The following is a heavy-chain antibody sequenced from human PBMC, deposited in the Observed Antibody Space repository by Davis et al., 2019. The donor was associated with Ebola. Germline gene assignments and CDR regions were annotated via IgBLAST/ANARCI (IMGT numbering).Heavy chain of an antibody. V-gene: IGHV3-53*01. J-gene: IGHJ4*02. CDR3: AKSRNYYGSGSLSDY. Sequence: GESLKISCAASGFTVSSNYMSWVRQAPGKGLEWVSTIYSGGSTYYADSVKGRFTISRDNSKNTLYLQMNSLRAEDTAVYYCAKSRNYYGSGSLSDYWGQGTLVTVSS. D-gene: IGHD3-10*01. CDR2: IYSGGST. CDR1: GFTVSSNY.